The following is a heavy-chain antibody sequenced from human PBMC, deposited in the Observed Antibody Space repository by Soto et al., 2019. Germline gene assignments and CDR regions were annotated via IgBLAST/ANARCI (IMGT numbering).Heavy chain of an antibody. D-gene: IGHD4-17*01. CDR3: AKRKYGDYVGGFDR. J-gene: IGHJ4*02. V-gene: IGHV3-23*01. CDR1: GFTFNNYA. CDR2: ITSSGGST. Sequence: EAQLLESGGGLVLPGGSLRLSCAGSGFTFNNYAMSWVRQPPGKGLEWVSSITSSGGSTYYADSVKGRLTISRDNSENTLYLQMNSLRVEDTAVYYCAKRKYGDYVGGFDRWGQGTLVTVSS.